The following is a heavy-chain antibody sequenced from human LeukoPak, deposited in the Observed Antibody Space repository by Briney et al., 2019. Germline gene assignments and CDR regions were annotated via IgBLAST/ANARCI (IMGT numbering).Heavy chain of an antibody. CDR1: GGSISSSSYY. V-gene: IGHV4-39*07. CDR3: ARATVTTSEDSWFDP. CDR2: IYYSGST. J-gene: IGHJ5*02. Sequence: SETLSLTCTVSGGSISSSSYYWGWIRQPPGKGLEWIGSIYYSGSTYYNPSLKSRVTISVDTSKNQFSLKLSSVTAADTAVYYCARATVTTSEDSWFDPWGQGTLVTVSS. D-gene: IGHD4-17*01.